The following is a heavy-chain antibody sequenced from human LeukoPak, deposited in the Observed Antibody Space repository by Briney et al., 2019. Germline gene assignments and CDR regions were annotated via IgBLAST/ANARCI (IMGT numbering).Heavy chain of an antibody. CDR2: ITSSGDST. V-gene: IGHV3-23*01. CDR1: GFIFSTYA. Sequence: GGSLRLSCVASGFIFSTYAMSWVRQAPGKGLEWVSVITSSGDSTFYADAVKGRFTISRDKSKNTVYLQMNGLRADDTAVYYCAKDDVAAFATGYMDVWGKGTTVTVSS. J-gene: IGHJ6*03. D-gene: IGHD6-6*01. CDR3: AKDDVAAFATGYMDV.